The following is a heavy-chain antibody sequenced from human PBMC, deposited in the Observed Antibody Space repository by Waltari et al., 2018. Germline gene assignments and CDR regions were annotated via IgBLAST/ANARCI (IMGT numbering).Heavy chain of an antibody. Sequence: QLQLQESGTGLVKPSETLSLTCTVSGCSISSSSYYWGWIRQPPGKGLEWIGSIYYSGSTYYNPSLKSRVTISVDTSKNQFSLKLSSVTAADTAVYYCAREVLLWFRESYYFDYWGQGTLVTVSS. V-gene: IGHV4-39*07. CDR1: GCSISSSSYY. CDR3: AREVLLWFRESYYFDY. D-gene: IGHD3-10*01. CDR2: IYYSGST. J-gene: IGHJ4*02.